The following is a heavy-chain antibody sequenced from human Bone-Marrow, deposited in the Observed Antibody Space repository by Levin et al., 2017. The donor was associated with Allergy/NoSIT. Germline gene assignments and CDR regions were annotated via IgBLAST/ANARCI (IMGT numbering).Heavy chain of an antibody. D-gene: IGHD2-15*01. J-gene: IGHJ4*02. V-gene: IGHV3-23*01. CDR3: AKRGSAGSRFFDS. CDR2: ISGSGDST. CDR1: GFTFNNYG. Sequence: GESLKISCAASGFTFNNYGMIWVRQAPGKGLEWVSAISGSGDSTDYADSVKGRFTISRDKSKNTLYLQMYSLRVEDTAVYYCAKRGSAGSRFFDSWGQGTLVTVSS.